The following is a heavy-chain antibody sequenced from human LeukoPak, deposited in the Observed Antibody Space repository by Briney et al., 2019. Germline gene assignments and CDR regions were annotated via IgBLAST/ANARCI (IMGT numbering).Heavy chain of an antibody. CDR3: ARDSYYSRTYVTAFDI. V-gene: IGHV3-21*01. Sequence: PGGSLRLSCAASGFTFDDNGMSWVRQVPGKGLEWVSSISSSSSYIYYADSVKGRFTISGDNAKNSLYLQMNSLRAEDTAVYYCARDSYYSRTYVTAFDIWGQGTMVTVSS. D-gene: IGHD3-10*01. CDR1: GFTFDDNG. J-gene: IGHJ3*02. CDR2: ISSSSSYI.